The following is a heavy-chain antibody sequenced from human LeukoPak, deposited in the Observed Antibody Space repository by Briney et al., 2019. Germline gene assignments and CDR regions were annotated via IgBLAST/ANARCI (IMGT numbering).Heavy chain of an antibody. CDR2: IWYDGSNK. CDR1: GFNFSTYG. CDR3: AKGDSGSYGALDI. D-gene: IGHD1-26*01. Sequence: GGSLRLSCAASGFNFSTYGMHWVRQAPGKGLEWVAVIWYDGSNKYHADSVKGRFAISRDNSKNTLYLQMNSLRAEDTAVYYCAKGDSGSYGALDIWGQGTMVTVSS. V-gene: IGHV3-33*03. J-gene: IGHJ3*02.